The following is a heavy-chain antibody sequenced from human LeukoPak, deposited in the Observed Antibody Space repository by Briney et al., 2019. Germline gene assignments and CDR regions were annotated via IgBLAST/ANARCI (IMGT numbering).Heavy chain of an antibody. CDR1: GFTFSSYG. D-gene: IGHD6-19*01. CDR2: IKEDGNEK. V-gene: IGHV3-7*01. Sequence: GRSLRLSCAASGFTFSSYGMHWVRQAPGNGLEWVANIKEDGNEKYYVDSVKGRFTISRDDAKNSLYLQMSSLRAEDTAVYYCAKDGGVAGLFQYWGQGTLVTVSS. CDR3: AKDGGVAGLFQY. J-gene: IGHJ4*02.